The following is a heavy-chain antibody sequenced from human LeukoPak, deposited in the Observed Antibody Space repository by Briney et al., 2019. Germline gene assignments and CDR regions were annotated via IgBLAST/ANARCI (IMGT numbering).Heavy chain of an antibody. J-gene: IGHJ6*02. CDR2: ITSNSNHI. Sequence: GGSLRLSCAASGFSFSTSSMHWVRQAPGKGLEWVSSITSNSNHIYYADSVRGRFTVSRDNAKNSLNLQMSTLRAEDTAVYFCARDFDDFRLYGLDVWGQGTTVTVSS. CDR1: GFSFSTSS. CDR3: ARDFDDFRLYGLDV. V-gene: IGHV3-21*01. D-gene: IGHD3-3*01.